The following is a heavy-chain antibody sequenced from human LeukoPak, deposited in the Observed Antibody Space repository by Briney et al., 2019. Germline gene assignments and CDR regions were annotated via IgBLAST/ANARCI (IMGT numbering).Heavy chain of an antibody. V-gene: IGHV3-7*01. Sequence: GGSLRLSCAASGFTFSAYWMSWVRQAPGKELEWVANIKEDGSEESFVDSVKGRFTISRDNAWNSLFLQMNSLRAEDTAVYYCARTYDYVWGSSRAHYYFDYWGQGSLVTVSS. J-gene: IGHJ4*02. D-gene: IGHD3-16*02. CDR2: IKEDGSEE. CDR1: GFTFSAYW. CDR3: ARTYDYVWGSSRAHYYFDY.